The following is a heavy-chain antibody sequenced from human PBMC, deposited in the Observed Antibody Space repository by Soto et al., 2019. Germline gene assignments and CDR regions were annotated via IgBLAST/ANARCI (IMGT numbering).Heavy chain of an antibody. D-gene: IGHD2-15*01. J-gene: IGHJ6*03. V-gene: IGHV1-8*01. CDR2: MNPNSGNT. CDR1: GDTLNSYD. Sequence: SVKVSCKASGDTLNSYDINSVRQATGQGHERMGWMNPNSGNTGYAQKFQGRVTMTRNTSISTAYMELSSLRSEDTAVYYCARGGCSGGSCYSLDYYYYMDVWGKGTTVTVSS. CDR3: ARGGCSGGSCYSLDYYYYMDV.